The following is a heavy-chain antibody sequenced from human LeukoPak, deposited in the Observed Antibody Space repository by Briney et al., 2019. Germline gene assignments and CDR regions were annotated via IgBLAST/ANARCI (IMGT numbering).Heavy chain of an antibody. Sequence: ASVKVSCKASGFTFTGYYMHWVRQAPGQGLDWMGWVNPNSGGTKYAENFQGRVTMTRDTSVSTAYMELSRLRSDDSAVYYCARDSYGGNWSLGYWGQGTLVTVSS. J-gene: IGHJ4*02. D-gene: IGHD4-23*01. V-gene: IGHV1-2*02. CDR2: VNPNSGGT. CDR1: GFTFTGYY. CDR3: ARDSYGGNWSLGY.